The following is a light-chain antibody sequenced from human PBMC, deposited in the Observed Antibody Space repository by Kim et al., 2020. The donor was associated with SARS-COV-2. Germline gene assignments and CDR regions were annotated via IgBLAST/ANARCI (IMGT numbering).Light chain of an antibody. CDR2: DVS. Sequence: LSPGDSATLSCRASQNVNNYLAWYQQKPGQPPRLLLYDVSNRATGIPARFSGTGSGTDFTLTISSLEPEDFAVYYCQHRKNWPVTFGGGTKVDIK. CDR3: QHRKNWPVT. CDR1: QNVNNY. J-gene: IGKJ4*01. V-gene: IGKV3-11*01.